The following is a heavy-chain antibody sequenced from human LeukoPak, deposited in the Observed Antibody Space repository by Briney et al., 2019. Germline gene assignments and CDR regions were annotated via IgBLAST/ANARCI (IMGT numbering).Heavy chain of an antibody. V-gene: IGHV3-11*04. Sequence: AGGSLRLSCAASGFTFSDYYMSWIRQAPGKGLEWVSYISSSGSTIYYADSVKGRFTISRDNAKNSLYLQMNSLRAEDTAVYYCARGNSSSWYGYYYYYYGMDVWGQGTTVTVSS. CDR1: GFTFSDYY. CDR3: ARGNSSSWYGYYYYYYGMDV. CDR2: ISSSGSTI. D-gene: IGHD6-13*01. J-gene: IGHJ6*02.